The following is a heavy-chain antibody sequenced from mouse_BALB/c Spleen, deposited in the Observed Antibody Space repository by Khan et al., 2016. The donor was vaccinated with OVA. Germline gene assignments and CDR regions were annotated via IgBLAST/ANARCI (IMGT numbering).Heavy chain of an antibody. CDR1: GFSLSRYS. Sequence: VQLKESGPGLVAPSQSLSITCTVSGFSLSRYSVHWVLQPPGKGLEWLGMIWGDGSTDFYSTLKSRLSIIKDNSKSHAFLKMNSLQTDDTAMYYCARNSYCGGYWYFDVWGAGTTVTGSS. CDR3: ARNSYCGGYWYFDV. CDR2: IWGDGST. J-gene: IGHJ1*01. V-gene: IGHV2-6-4*01. D-gene: IGHD1-1*01.